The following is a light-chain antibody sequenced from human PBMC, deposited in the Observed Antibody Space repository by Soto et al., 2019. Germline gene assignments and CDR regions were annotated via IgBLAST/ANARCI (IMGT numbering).Light chain of an antibody. CDR1: SSNVGSYY. CDR2: RNN. CDR3: AAWDDRLSGPGVA. Sequence: QSVLTQPPSASGTPGQRVTISCSGSSSNVGSYYVYWYQQLPGTAPKLLIYRNNQRPSGVPDRFSGSKSGTSASLAISGLRSEHEADYYCAAWDDRLSGPGVAFGGGTKVTVL. J-gene: IGLJ2*01. V-gene: IGLV1-47*01.